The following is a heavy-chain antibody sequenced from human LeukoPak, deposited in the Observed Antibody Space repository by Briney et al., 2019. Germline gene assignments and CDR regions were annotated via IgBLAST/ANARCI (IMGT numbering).Heavy chain of an antibody. CDR3: AKDPNGDYIGAFDM. D-gene: IGHD4-17*01. CDR2: ISGSGDRT. V-gene: IGHV3-23*01. J-gene: IGHJ3*02. CDR1: GITASSYA. Sequence: GGSLRLSCAASGITASSYAMTWVHQAPGKGLEWVSTISGSGDRTLYADSVKGRFTISRDNFKNTLYLQMNSLRAEDTALYHCAKDPNGDYIGAFDMWGQGTMVTVSS.